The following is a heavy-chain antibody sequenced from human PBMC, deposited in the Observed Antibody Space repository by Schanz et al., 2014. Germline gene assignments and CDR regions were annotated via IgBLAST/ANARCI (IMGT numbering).Heavy chain of an antibody. CDR1: GFTFSDYY. CDR3: AREQLMAAGSVVDN. Sequence: QVQLVESGGGLVKPGGSLRLSCAASGFTFSDYYMSWIRQAPGKGLEWVSYISGTTSYTNYADSVKGRFTISRDNAKNSLYLQMNSLRAEDTAVYYCAREQLMAAGSVVDNWGHGTLVTVSS. V-gene: IGHV3-11*05. D-gene: IGHD6-13*01. CDR2: ISGTTSYT. J-gene: IGHJ4*01.